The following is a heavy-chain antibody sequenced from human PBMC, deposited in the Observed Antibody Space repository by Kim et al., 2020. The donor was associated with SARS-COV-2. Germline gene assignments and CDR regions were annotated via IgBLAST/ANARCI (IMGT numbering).Heavy chain of an antibody. CDR1: GGSFSGYY. CDR2: INHSGST. Sequence: GSLSLTCAVYGGSFSGYYWSLIRQPPGKGLEWIGEINHSGSTNYNPSLKSRVTISVDTSKNQFSLKLSSVTAADTAVYYCARRAPDYYDILTGFSVGGMDVWGQGTTVTVSS. D-gene: IGHD3-9*01. CDR3: ARRAPDYYDILTGFSVGGMDV. V-gene: IGHV4-34*01. J-gene: IGHJ6*02.